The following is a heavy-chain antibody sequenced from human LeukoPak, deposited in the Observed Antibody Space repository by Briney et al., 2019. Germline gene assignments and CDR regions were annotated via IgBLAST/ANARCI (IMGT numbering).Heavy chain of an antibody. D-gene: IGHD3-10*01. J-gene: IGHJ3*02. CDR1: GFTFSSYG. Sequence: GGSLRLSCAASGFTFSSYGMHWVRQAPGKGLEWVSFIRYDGSNEYYADSVRGRFTISRDNSKNTLYLQMNSLRAEDTAVYYCARVGYYADDAFDIWGQGTMVTVSS. CDR2: IRYDGSNE. V-gene: IGHV3-30*02. CDR3: ARVGYYADDAFDI.